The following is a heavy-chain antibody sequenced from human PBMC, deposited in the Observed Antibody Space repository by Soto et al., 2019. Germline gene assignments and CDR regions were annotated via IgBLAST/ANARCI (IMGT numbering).Heavy chain of an antibody. Sequence: GGSLRLSCAASGFTFSSYGMHWVRQAPGKGLEWVAVIWYDGSNKYHADSVKGRFTISRDNSKKTLYLQMNSLGAEDTAVYYCARDRPRFGELLSGFDYWGQGTLVTVSS. J-gene: IGHJ4*02. CDR2: IWYDGSNK. V-gene: IGHV3-33*01. CDR3: ARDRPRFGELLSGFDY. CDR1: GFTFSSYG. D-gene: IGHD3-10*01.